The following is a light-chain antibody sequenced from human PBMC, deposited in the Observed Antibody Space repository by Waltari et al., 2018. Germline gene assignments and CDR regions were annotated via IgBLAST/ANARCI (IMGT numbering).Light chain of an antibody. Sequence: QSVLTQTPSVSAAPGQKVTISCSGSSSNIGNHYVSWHQQLPGSAPKLLIYDNDKRPSGIPDRFSGSKSGTSATLGITGLLTGDEAHYYCATWDNSLNNVVFGGGTKLTVL. V-gene: IGLV1-51*01. CDR1: SSNIGNHY. CDR3: ATWDNSLNNVV. J-gene: IGLJ2*01. CDR2: DND.